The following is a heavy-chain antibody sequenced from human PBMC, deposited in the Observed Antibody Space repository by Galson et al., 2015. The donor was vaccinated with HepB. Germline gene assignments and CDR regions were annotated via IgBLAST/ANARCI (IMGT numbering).Heavy chain of an antibody. Sequence: SLRLSCAASGFTFSSDGMHWVRQAPGKGLEWVAVILNGGTSKYYADSVKGRFTISRDNSKNTLYLQMNSLRAEDTAVYYCATELKRQPDDVFDIWGQGTLVTVSS. D-gene: IGHD1-1*01. CDR2: ILNGGTSK. CDR1: GFTFSSDG. CDR3: ATELKRQPDDVFDI. V-gene: IGHV3-30*03. J-gene: IGHJ3*02.